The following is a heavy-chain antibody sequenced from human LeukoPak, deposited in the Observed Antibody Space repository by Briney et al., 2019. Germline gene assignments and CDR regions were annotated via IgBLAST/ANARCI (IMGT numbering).Heavy chain of an antibody. J-gene: IGHJ3*02. D-gene: IGHD3-10*01. CDR3: AKNRGLFYAFDI. CDR2: ISGSGGST. V-gene: IGHV3-23*01. Sequence: PGGSLRLSCADSGFTFSSYAMSWVRQAPGKGLEWVSAISGSGGSTYYADSVKGRFTISRDNSKNTLYLQMNSLRAEDTAVYYCAKNRGLFYAFDIWGQGTMVTDSS. CDR1: GFTFSSYA.